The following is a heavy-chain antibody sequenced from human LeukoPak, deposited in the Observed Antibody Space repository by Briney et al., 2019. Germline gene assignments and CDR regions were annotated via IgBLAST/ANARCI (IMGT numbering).Heavy chain of an antibody. CDR3: ARTMVRLNWFDP. Sequence: SETLSLTCTVSGGSISSYYWSWIRQPAGKGLEWIGRIYTSGSTNYNPSLKSRVTMSVYTSKNQFSLKLSSVTAADTAVYYCARTMVRLNWFDPWGQGTLVTVSS. J-gene: IGHJ5*02. CDR2: IYTSGST. CDR1: GGSISSYY. D-gene: IGHD3-10*01. V-gene: IGHV4-4*07.